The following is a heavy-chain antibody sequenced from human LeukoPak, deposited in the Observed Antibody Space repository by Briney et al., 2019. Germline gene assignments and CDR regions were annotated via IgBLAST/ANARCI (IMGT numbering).Heavy chain of an antibody. CDR2: INPNSGGT. Sequence: ASVKVSCKASGYTFAGYYMHWVRQAPGQGLEWMGWINPNSGGTNYAQKFQGRVTMTRDTSISTAYMELSRLRSDDTAAYYCARARYGYGSGSYIPGYWGQGTLVTVSS. D-gene: IGHD3-10*01. J-gene: IGHJ4*02. V-gene: IGHV1-2*02. CDR3: ARARYGYGSGSYIPGY. CDR1: GYTFAGYY.